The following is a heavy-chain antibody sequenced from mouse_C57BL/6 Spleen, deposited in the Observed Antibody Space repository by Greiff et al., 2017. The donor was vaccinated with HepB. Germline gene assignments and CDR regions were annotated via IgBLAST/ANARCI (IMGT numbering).Heavy chain of an antibody. D-gene: IGHD2-2*01. V-gene: IGHV1-39*01. Sequence: VQLKQSGPELVKPGASVKISCKASGYSFTDYNMNWVKQSNGKSLEWIGVINPNHGTTSYNQKFKGKATLIVDQSSSTAYMQLNSLTSEDSAVYYCARRGNGYDDPFDYWGQGTTLTVSS. CDR1: GYSFTDYN. CDR3: ARRGNGYDDPFDY. J-gene: IGHJ2*01. CDR2: INPNHGTT.